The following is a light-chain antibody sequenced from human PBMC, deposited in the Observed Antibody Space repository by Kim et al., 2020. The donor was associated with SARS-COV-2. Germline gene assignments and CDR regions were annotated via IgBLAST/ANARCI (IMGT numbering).Light chain of an antibody. CDR2: EVS. Sequence: GQSITISCTVNSSDVGSYNLVSWYQQYPGKAPKLMIYEVSKRPSGVSNRFSGSESGNTASLTISGLQAEDEADYYCCSYAGPSTYVFGTGTKVTVL. J-gene: IGLJ1*01. CDR1: SSDVGSYNL. CDR3: CSYAGPSTYV. V-gene: IGLV2-23*02.